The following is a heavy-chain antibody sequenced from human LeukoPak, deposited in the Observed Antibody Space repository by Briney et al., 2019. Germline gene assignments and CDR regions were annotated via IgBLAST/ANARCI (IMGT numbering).Heavy chain of an antibody. Sequence: ASVKVSCKASGYTFTSYDINWVRQATGQGLEWMGWMNPNSGNTGYAQKFQGRVTITRNTSISTAYMELSSLRSEDTAVYYCARGLHYYGSGRNMIRDAFDIWGQGTMVTVSS. D-gene: IGHD3-10*01. CDR3: ARGLHYYGSGRNMIRDAFDI. J-gene: IGHJ3*02. CDR1: GYTFTSYD. CDR2: MNPNSGNT. V-gene: IGHV1-8*03.